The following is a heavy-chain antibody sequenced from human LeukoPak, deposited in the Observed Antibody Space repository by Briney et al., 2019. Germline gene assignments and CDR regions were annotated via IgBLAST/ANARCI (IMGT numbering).Heavy chain of an antibody. CDR1: GGFISSSSYY. CDR3: ASVCSSSCYYYGMDV. V-gene: IGHV4-39*01. CDR2: IYYSGST. J-gene: IGHJ6*02. Sequence: SETLSLTCTVSGGFISSSSYYWGWIRQPPGKGLEWIGSIYYSGSTYYNPSLKSRVTISVDTSKNQFSLKLSSVTAADTAVYYCASVCSSSCYYYGMDVWGQGTTVTVSS. D-gene: IGHD6-13*01.